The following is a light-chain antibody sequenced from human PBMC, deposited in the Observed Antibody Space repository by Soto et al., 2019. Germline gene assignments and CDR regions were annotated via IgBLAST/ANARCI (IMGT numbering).Light chain of an antibody. CDR2: EVS. J-gene: IGLJ1*01. CDR3: SSYAGTNTPYV. Sequence: QSALTQPPSASGSPGQSVTISCTGTSSDVGGYYYVSWYQQHPGKATKLMIYEVSKRPSGVPDRFSGSKSGNTASLTVSGLQAEDEADYYCSSYAGTNTPYVFGTGTKVTVL. V-gene: IGLV2-8*01. CDR1: SSDVGGYYY.